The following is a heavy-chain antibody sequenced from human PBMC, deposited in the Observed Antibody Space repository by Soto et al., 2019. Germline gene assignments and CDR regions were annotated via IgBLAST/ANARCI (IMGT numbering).Heavy chain of an antibody. J-gene: IGHJ6*02. V-gene: IGHV4-39*01. D-gene: IGHD1-20*01. CDR2: IYYSGST. CDR3: ASPNKANGNGYYGMAV. CDR1: GGSISSSSYY. Sequence: SETLSLTCTVSGGSISSSSYYWGWIRQPPGKGLEWIGSIYYSGSTYYNPSLKSRVTISVDTSKNQFSLRLSSVTAADTAVYYCASPNKANGNGYYGMAVWGQGTTVTVSS.